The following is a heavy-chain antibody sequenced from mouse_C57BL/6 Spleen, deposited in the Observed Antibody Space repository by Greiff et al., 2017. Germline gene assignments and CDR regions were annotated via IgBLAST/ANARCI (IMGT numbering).Heavy chain of an antibody. V-gene: IGHV1-69*01. CDR2: IDPSDSYT. J-gene: IGHJ2*01. Sequence: QVQLQQPGAELVMPGASVKLSCKASGYTFTSYWMHWVKQRPGQGLEWIGEIDPSDSYTNYNQKFKGKTTLTVDKSSSTAYMQLSSLTSEDSAVYDCAREGKGGRFDFGGQGTTLTVSS. CDR1: GYTFTSYW. CDR3: AREGKGGRFDF.